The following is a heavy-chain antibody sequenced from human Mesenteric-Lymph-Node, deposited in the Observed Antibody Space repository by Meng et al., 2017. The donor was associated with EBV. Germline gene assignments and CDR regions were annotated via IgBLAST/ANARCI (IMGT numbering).Heavy chain of an antibody. CDR1: GDSVSSGSCY. J-gene: IGHJ5*02. Sequence: QVQLQESGPGLVKPSETRSLTYTVSGDSVSSGSCYWSWIRQSPGRGLEWIGNIYFTGSTFYNPALKSRVTISGDTSKNQFSLKLTSVTAADTAVYYCAREGTTVTRWFDPWGPGTLVTVSS. CDR2: IYFTGST. CDR3: AREGTTVTRWFDP. D-gene: IGHD4-11*01. V-gene: IGHV4-61*01.